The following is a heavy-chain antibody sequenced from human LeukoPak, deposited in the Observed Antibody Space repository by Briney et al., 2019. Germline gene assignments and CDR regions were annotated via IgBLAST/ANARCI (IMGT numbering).Heavy chain of an antibody. CDR1: GFTFSSYW. CDR3: ARVDPPEKVDDYGHYDDYYYYGMDV. V-gene: IGHV3-7*01. D-gene: IGHD4-17*01. Sequence: GGSLRLSCAAFGFTFSSYWMSWVRQAPGKGLEWVANIKQDGSETYYVDSVKGRFTISRDNAKNSLYLQMNSLRAEDTAVYYCARVDPPEKVDDYGHYDDYYYYGMDVWGQGTTVTVSS. J-gene: IGHJ6*02. CDR2: IKQDGSET.